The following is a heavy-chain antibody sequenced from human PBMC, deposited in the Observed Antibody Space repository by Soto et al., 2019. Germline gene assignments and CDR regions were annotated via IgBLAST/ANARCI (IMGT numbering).Heavy chain of an antibody. CDR3: AKGAEGGAYYGMGV. CDR1: GFTFSKYG. Sequence: QVQLVESGGGVVQPGRSLRLSCAASGFTFSKYGMHWVRQAPGKGPEWVAVISYDGSNKYYADSVKGRFTISRDKSKNTLYVQMNSLRVEDTAVYYCAKGAEGGAYYGMGVWGQGTTVTVSS. J-gene: IGHJ6*02. V-gene: IGHV3-30*18. CDR2: ISYDGSNK. D-gene: IGHD3-16*01.